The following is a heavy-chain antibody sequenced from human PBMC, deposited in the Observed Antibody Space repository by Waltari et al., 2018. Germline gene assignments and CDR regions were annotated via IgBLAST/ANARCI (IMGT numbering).Heavy chain of an antibody. Sequence: QVQLVQSGAEVKKPGASVKVSYKASGYTFTSYYMHWVRQAPGQGLEWMGIINPSGGSTSYAQKFQGRVTMTRDTSTSTVYMELSSLRSEDTAVYYCARDNNYYDSSGPDGNWFDPWGQGTLVTVSS. CDR3: ARDNNYYDSSGPDGNWFDP. D-gene: IGHD3-22*01. V-gene: IGHV1-46*03. CDR1: GYTFTSYY. J-gene: IGHJ5*02. CDR2: INPSGGST.